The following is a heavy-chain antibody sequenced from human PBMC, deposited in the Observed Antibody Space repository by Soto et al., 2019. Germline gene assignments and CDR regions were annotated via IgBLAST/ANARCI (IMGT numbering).Heavy chain of an antibody. CDR2: IWGDGSKK. V-gene: IGHV3-33*01. CDR3: ATDSGSAPFDN. Sequence: PGGSLRLSCAASGFTFSRYGMHWVRQAPGKGLEWVVVIWGDGSKKIYADSVQGRFTISRDNSGDTLFLRMSSLRAEDTAVYYCATDSGSAPFDNWGQGTLVTVSS. CDR1: GFTFSRYG. D-gene: IGHD3-10*01. J-gene: IGHJ4*02.